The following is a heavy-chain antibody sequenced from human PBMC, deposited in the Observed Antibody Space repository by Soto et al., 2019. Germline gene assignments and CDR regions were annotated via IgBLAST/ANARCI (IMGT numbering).Heavy chain of an antibody. CDR3: AKGTVGATEEGWFDP. Sequence: LSCAASGFTFSSYAMSWVRQAPGKGLEWVSAISGSGGSTYYADSVKGRFTISRDNSKNTLYLQMNSLRAEDTAVYYCAKGTVGATEEGWFDPWGQGTLVTVSS. D-gene: IGHD1-26*01. CDR1: GFTFSSYA. J-gene: IGHJ5*02. V-gene: IGHV3-23*01. CDR2: ISGSGGST.